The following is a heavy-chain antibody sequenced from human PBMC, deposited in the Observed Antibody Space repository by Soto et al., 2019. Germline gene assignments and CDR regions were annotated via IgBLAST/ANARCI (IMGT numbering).Heavy chain of an antibody. V-gene: IGHV4-61*01. CDR3: ARDRSYYDSSGYYDHDAFDI. Sequence: PSETLSLTCTVSGGSVSSGSYYWSWIRQPLGKGLEWIGYIYYSGSTNYNPSLKSRVTISVDTSKNQFSLKLSSVTAADTAVYYCARDRSYYDSSGYYDHDAFDIWGQGTMVTVSS. CDR2: IYYSGST. CDR1: GGSVSSGSYY. J-gene: IGHJ3*02. D-gene: IGHD3-22*01.